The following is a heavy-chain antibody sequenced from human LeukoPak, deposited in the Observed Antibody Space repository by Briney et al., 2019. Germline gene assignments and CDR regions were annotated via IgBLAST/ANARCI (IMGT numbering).Heavy chain of an antibody. Sequence: GGSLRLSCAAFGFTVSVNYMSWVRQAPGKGLECVSVIYSGGNTYYADSVKGRFTISRDNPKNTLYLQMNSLRDEDTAVYYCAKEAGYQLLFGNRYFDPWGRGTLVTVSS. CDR3: AKEAGYQLLFGNRYFDP. V-gene: IGHV3-66*01. CDR1: GFTVSVNY. J-gene: IGHJ2*01. CDR2: IYSGGNT. D-gene: IGHD2-2*01.